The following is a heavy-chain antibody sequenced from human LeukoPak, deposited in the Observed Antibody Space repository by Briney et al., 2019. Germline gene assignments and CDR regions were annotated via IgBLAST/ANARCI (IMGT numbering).Heavy chain of an antibody. Sequence: ASVKVSCKASGYTFTGYYMHWVRQAPGQGLEWTGWINPNSGGTNYAQKFQGRVTMTRDTSISTAYMELSRLRSDDTAVYYCARDNGWYDNNWFDPRGQGTLVTVSS. CDR2: INPNSGGT. CDR1: GYTFTGYY. V-gene: IGHV1-2*02. CDR3: ARDNGWYDNNWFDP. J-gene: IGHJ5*02. D-gene: IGHD6-19*01.